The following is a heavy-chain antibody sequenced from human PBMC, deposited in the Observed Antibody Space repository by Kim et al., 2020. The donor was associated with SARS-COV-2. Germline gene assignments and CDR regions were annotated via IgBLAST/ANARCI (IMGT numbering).Heavy chain of an antibody. V-gene: IGHV3-30*04. CDR3: ARDTYGSGSYYYYYYGMDV. D-gene: IGHD3-10*01. Sequence: GGSLRLSCAASGLTFSSYAMHWVRQAPGKGLEWVAVISYDGSNKYYADSVKGRFTISRDNSKNTLYLQMNSLRAEDTAVYYCARDTYGSGSYYYYYYGMDVWGQGTTVTVSS. J-gene: IGHJ6*02. CDR1: GLTFSSYA. CDR2: ISYDGSNK.